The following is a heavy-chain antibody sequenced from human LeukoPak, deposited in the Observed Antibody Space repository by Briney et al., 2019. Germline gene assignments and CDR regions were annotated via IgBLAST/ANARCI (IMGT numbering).Heavy chain of an antibody. CDR2: IYYSGSS. Sequence: PSETLSLTCTVSGGSISSGDYYWSWIRQPPGKGLEWIGYIYYSGSSYYNPSLRSRVTISVDTSKNHFPLKLSSVTAADTAVYYCARNRDGYNSFDYWGQGTLVTVSS. V-gene: IGHV4-31*03. J-gene: IGHJ4*02. CDR3: ARNRDGYNSFDY. CDR1: GGSISSGDYY. D-gene: IGHD5-24*01.